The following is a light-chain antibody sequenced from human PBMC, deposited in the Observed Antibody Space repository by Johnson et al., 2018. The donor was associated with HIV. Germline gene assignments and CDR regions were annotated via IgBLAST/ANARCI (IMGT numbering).Light chain of an antibody. Sequence: QSVLTQPPSVSAAPGQKVTISCSGSSSNIGNNYVSWYQQLPGTAPKLLIYDNNKRPSGIPDRFSGSKSGTSATLGITGLQTGDEDDYYCGTWDSSLSAGFFGTGTKVTVL. J-gene: IGLJ1*01. CDR3: GTWDSSLSAGF. V-gene: IGLV1-51*01. CDR1: SSNIGNNY. CDR2: DNN.